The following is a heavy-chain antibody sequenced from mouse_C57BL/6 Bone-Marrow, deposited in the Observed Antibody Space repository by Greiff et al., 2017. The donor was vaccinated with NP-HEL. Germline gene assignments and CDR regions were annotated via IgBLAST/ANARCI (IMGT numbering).Heavy chain of an antibody. CDR1: GYTFTSYW. Sequence: QVQLQQPGAELVRPGSSVKLSCKASGYTFTSYWMDWVKQRPGQGLEWIGNIYPSDSETHYNQKFKDKATLTVDKSSSTAYMQLSSLTSEDSAVYCCARGDYGSSYRFAYWGQGTLVTVSA. J-gene: IGHJ3*01. CDR2: IYPSDSET. CDR3: ARGDYGSSYRFAY. D-gene: IGHD1-1*01. V-gene: IGHV1-61*01.